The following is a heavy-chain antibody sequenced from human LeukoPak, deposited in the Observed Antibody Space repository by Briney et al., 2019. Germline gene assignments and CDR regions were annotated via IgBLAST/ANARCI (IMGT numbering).Heavy chain of an antibody. CDR3: ARDGGWYQLLWWFDP. CDR2: INPNSGGT. V-gene: IGHV1-2*02. Sequence: GPSVKVSCKASGYTFTGYYMHWVRQAPGQGLEWMGWINPNSGGTNYAQKFQGRVTMTRDTSISTAYMELSRLRSDDTAVYYCARDGGWYQLLWWFDPWGQGTLVTVSS. D-gene: IGHD2-2*01. J-gene: IGHJ5*02. CDR1: GYTFTGYY.